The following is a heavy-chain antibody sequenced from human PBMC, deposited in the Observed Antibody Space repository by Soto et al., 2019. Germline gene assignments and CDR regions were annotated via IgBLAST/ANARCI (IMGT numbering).Heavy chain of an antibody. CDR3: ASGGGLTKVFEY. V-gene: IGHV1-3*01. CDR1: GLAFIHHA. CDR2: VNGGNGNK. D-gene: IGHD3-16*01. J-gene: IGHJ4*02. Sequence: ASVQVSCKTSGLAFIHHALHWVRQAPGQGLEWMGWVNGGNGNKKYSQKFQGRVTITRDTSASTVYVELSSLRSEDTAVYYCASGGGLTKVFEYWGQGTLVTVSS.